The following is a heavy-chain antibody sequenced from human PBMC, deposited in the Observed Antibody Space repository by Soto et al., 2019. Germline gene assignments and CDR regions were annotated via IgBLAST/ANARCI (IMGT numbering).Heavy chain of an antibody. D-gene: IGHD2-2*01. CDR3: ARLPAVDSRYFFDY. CDR1: GFTFSKYW. V-gene: IGHV3-7*01. J-gene: IGHJ4*02. CDR2: IKQDGSAK. Sequence: EVQLVESGGGLVQPGGSLRLSCVASGFTFSKYWMSWVRQAPGKGLEWVANIKQDGSAKYYEASVKGRFTFSRDNAKNSPNLQMNSLRTEYTAVYDCARLPAVDSRYFFDYWGQGTLVTVSS.